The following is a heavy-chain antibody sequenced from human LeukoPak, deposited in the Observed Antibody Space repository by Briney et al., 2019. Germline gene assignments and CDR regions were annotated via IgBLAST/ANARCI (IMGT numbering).Heavy chain of an antibody. V-gene: IGHV3-23*01. CDR1: GFTFSNAW. J-gene: IGHJ3*02. Sequence: LPGGSLRLSCAASGFTFSNAWMSWVRQAPGKGLEWVSAISGSGGSTYYADSVKGRFTISRDNSKNMLYLQMNSLRAEDMAVYYCAKAERATVSAFDIWGQGTMVTVSS. CDR3: AKAERATVSAFDI. D-gene: IGHD5-24*01. CDR2: ISGSGGST.